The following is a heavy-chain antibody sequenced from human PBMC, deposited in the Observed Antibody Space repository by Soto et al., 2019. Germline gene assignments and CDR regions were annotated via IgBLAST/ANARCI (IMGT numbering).Heavy chain of an antibody. D-gene: IGHD3-10*01. CDR2: INPNSGGT. CDR1: GYTFTGYY. V-gene: IGHV1-2*02. Sequence: QVQLVQSGAEVKKPGASVKVSCKASGYTFTGYYMHWVRQAPGQGLEWMGWINPNSGGTNYAQKFQGRVTMTRDTSISTAYMELSRLRSDDTAVYYCARDWHYYGSGSYYGGGYWGQGTLVTVSS. CDR3: ARDWHYYGSGSYYGGGY. J-gene: IGHJ4*02.